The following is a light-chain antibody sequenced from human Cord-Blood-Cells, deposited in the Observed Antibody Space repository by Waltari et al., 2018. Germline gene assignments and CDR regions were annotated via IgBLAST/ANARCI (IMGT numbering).Light chain of an antibody. Sequence: QSVLTQPPSASGTPGQRVTISCSGSSSNIGSNTVNWYQQLPGTAPKLLIYSNNQRPSGCPDRFSGSKSGTSASLAISGLQSEDEADYYCAAWDDSLNALFGGGTKLTVL. CDR2: SNN. CDR3: AAWDDSLNAL. CDR1: SSNIGSNT. V-gene: IGLV1-44*01. J-gene: IGLJ2*01.